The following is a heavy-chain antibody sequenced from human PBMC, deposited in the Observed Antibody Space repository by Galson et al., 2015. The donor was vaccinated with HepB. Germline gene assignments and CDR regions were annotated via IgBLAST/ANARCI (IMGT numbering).Heavy chain of an antibody. CDR3: ARLSVAGSSYPFDI. J-gene: IGHJ3*02. D-gene: IGHD6-19*01. Sequence: SVKVSCKASGYTFTNYAMNWVRQAPGQGLEWMGWINTNTGNPTYAQGFTGRFVFSLDTSVTTAYLQISSLKAEDTAVFFCARLSVAGSSYPFDIWGQGTMVTVSS. V-gene: IGHV7-4-1*02. CDR2: INTNTGNP. CDR1: GYTFTNYA.